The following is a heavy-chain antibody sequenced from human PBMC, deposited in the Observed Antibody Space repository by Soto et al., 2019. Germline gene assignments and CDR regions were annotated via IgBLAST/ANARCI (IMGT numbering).Heavy chain of an antibody. D-gene: IGHD3-10*01. CDR1: GFTFSSYG. Sequence: QEQLVESGGGVVQPGRSLRLSCAASGFTFSSYGMHWVRQVPGEGLEWVAVIWYDGSNKYYADSVKGRFTISRDNSKDTLYLEMNSLRAEDTAVYYCARDGGYYGAGSYFDPWGQGSLFTVSS. CDR3: ARDGGYYGAGSYFDP. J-gene: IGHJ5*02. CDR2: IWYDGSNK. V-gene: IGHV3-33*01.